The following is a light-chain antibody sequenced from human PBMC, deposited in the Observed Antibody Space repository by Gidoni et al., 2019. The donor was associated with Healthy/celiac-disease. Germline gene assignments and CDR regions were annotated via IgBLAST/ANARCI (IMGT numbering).Light chain of an antibody. V-gene: IGLV3-1*01. Sequence: SYELNQPPSEAVSPGQTASITCSGDKLGDKYACWYQQTPGQSPVLVIYQDSKRPSGIPERFSGSNSGNTATLTIRGTQAMDEADYYFQAWDSSTVVFGGGTNLTVL. CDR2: QDS. J-gene: IGLJ2*01. CDR1: KLGDKY. CDR3: QAWDSSTVV.